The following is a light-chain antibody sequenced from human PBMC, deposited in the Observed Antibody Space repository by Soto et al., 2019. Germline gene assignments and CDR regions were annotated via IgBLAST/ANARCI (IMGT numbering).Light chain of an antibody. CDR1: QSISRY. CDR2: GAS. CDR3: QQRSNWPPT. Sequence: DIVMTQSPVTLSLSPGERPTLSCRASQSISRYLAWYQQKPGQGPRLLIYGASTRATGIPARFSGSGSGTDFTLTISSLEPEDFAVYYCQQRSNWPPTFGGGTKVDIK. J-gene: IGKJ4*01. V-gene: IGKV3-11*01.